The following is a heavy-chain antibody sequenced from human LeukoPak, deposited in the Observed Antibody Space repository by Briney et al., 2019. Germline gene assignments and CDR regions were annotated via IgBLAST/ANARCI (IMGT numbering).Heavy chain of an antibody. Sequence: SETLSLTCTVSGGSISSYYWSWIRQPPGKGLEWIGYIYYSGSTNYNPSLKSRVTISVDTSKNQFSLKLSSVTAADTAVYYCARVYDSGGYYPEYFQHWGQGTLVTVSS. CDR2: IYYSGST. CDR1: GGSISSYY. D-gene: IGHD3-22*01. CDR3: ARVYDSGGYYPEYFQH. V-gene: IGHV4-59*01. J-gene: IGHJ1*01.